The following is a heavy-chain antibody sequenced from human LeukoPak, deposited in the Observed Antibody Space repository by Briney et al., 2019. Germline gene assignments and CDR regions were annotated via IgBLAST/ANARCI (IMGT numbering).Heavy chain of an antibody. CDR2: VYYSGST. V-gene: IGHV4-61*01. CDR3: ARSLTTVNRGGRFYYYGMDV. Sequence: SQTLSLTCTVSGGSISSGSYYWSWIRQPPGKGLEWIGCVYYSGSTNYNPSLKSRVTISVDTSKNQFSLKLSSLTAAGTAVYYCARSLTTVNRGGRFYYYGMDVWGKGTTVTVSS. J-gene: IGHJ6*04. CDR1: GGSISSGSYY. D-gene: IGHD4-17*01.